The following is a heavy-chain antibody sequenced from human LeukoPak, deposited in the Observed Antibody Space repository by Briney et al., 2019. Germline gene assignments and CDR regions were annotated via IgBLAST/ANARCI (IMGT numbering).Heavy chain of an antibody. CDR1: GGSISNFY. CDR2: IYYSGST. V-gene: IGHV4-59*08. Sequence: SETLSLTCTVSGGSISNFYWSWIRQPPGKGLEWIGYIYYSGSTNYNHSLKSRVTISVDTSKNQFSLKLSSVTAADTAVYYCAGSYGDYVAWFDPWGQGTLVTVSS. CDR3: AGSYGDYVAWFDP. J-gene: IGHJ5*02. D-gene: IGHD4-17*01.